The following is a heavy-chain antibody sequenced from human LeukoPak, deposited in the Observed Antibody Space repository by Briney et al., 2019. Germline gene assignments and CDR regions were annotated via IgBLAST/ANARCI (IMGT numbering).Heavy chain of an antibody. V-gene: IGHV3-74*01. CDR1: GFTFRTHR. Sequence: GGSLRLSCAASGFTFRTHRMHWVRQAPGKGLVWVSRINADGSSTTYADSVKGRFTISRDNAKNTLYLQMNSLRAEDTAVYYCARSLGYCSSTSCSNWFDPWGQGTLVTVSS. CDR3: ARSLGYCSSTSCSNWFDP. J-gene: IGHJ5*02. CDR2: INADGSST. D-gene: IGHD2-2*01.